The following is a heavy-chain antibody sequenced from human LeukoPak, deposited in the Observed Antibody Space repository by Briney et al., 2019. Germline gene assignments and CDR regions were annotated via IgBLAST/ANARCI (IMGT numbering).Heavy chain of an antibody. CDR1: GGSISSGSYY. D-gene: IGHD3-16*02. V-gene: IGHV4-61*02. CDR2: IYTSGST. Sequence: PSEALSLTCTVSGGSISSGSYYWSWIRQPAGKGLEWIGRIYTSGSTNYNPSLKGRVTISVDTSKNQFSLKLSSVTAADTAVYYCAREGPGNEPYDYVWGSYRRGGPFDYWGQGTLVTVSS. CDR3: AREGPGNEPYDYVWGSYRRGGPFDY. J-gene: IGHJ4*02.